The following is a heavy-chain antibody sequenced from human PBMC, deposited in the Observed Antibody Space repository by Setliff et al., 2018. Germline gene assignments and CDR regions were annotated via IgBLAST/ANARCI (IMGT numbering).Heavy chain of an antibody. J-gene: IGHJ6*03. CDR2: IDTSSTWI. CDR1: GFSFTTYT. CDR3: AKDVGRGSGYYYYTDV. D-gene: IGHD2-15*01. V-gene: IGHV3-21*01. Sequence: GGSLRLSCAASGFSFTTYTMNWIRQAPGRGLEWVSSIDTSSTWIYYADSVKGRFTISRDNFKNTLYLQMSSLRVEDTAVYYCAKDVGRGSGYYYYTDVWGKGTTVTVSS.